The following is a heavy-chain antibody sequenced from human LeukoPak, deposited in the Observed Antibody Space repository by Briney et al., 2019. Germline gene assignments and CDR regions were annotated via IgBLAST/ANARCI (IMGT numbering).Heavy chain of an antibody. Sequence: GESLQISCKGSGYRFTSYWIGWVRRMPGKGLEWMGIIYPGDSDTRYSPSFQGQVTISADKSISTAYLQWSSLKASDTAMYYCARQNTAMSYFDYWGQGTLVTVSS. CDR3: ARQNTAMSYFDY. V-gene: IGHV5-51*01. CDR2: IYPGDSDT. J-gene: IGHJ4*02. CDR1: GYRFTSYW. D-gene: IGHD5-18*01.